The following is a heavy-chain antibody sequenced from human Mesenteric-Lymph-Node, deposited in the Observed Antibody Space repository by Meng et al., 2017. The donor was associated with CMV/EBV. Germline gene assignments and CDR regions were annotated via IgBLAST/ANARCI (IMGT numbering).Heavy chain of an antibody. CDR1: GGSFSGYY. J-gene: IGHJ4*02. CDR2: INHSGST. D-gene: IGHD4-23*01. V-gene: IGHV4-34*01. Sequence: QGQLQQWGAGLLKPSEPLSPTCDVYGGSFSGYYWGWIRQPPGKGLEWIGEINHSGSTNYNPSLKSRVTISVDTSKNQFSLKLSSVTAADTAVYYCARHQRWLKSEGGFNYWGQGTLVTVSS. CDR3: ARHQRWLKSEGGFNY.